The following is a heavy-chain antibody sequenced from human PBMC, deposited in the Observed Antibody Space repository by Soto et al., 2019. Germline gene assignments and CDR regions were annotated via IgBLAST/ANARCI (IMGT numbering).Heavy chain of an antibody. CDR1: GFTFSSYE. CDR3: ARSDSSGYPFDY. Sequence: GGSLRLSCAASGFTFSSYEMNWVRQAPGKGLEWVSYISSSGSTIYYADSVKGRFTISRDNAKNSLYLQMNSLRAEDTAVYYCARSDSSGYPFDYWGQGTLVTVSS. D-gene: IGHD3-22*01. J-gene: IGHJ4*02. V-gene: IGHV3-48*03. CDR2: ISSSGSTI.